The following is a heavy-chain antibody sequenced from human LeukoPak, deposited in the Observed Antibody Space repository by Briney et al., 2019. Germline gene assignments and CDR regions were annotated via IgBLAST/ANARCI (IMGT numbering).Heavy chain of an antibody. V-gene: IGHV1-2*02. CDR3: ARELGFCTRTSCSLFVY. D-gene: IGHD2-2*01. CDR1: GYTFTGYY. CDR2: IKPNSGDT. J-gene: IGHJ4*02. Sequence: GASVKVSCKASGYTFTGYYIHWVRQAPGQGLEWMGWIKPNSGDTNYAQKFQGRVTMTRDTSISTAYMELSRLRSDDMAVYYCARELGFCTRTSCSLFVYWGQGTLLTVSS.